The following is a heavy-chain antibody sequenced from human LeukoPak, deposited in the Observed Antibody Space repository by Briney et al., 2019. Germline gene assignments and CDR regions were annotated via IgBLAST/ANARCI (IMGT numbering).Heavy chain of an antibody. V-gene: IGHV5-51*01. Sequence: GEALEISFKGSGYSFTSYWIGWGRPMPGKGVEWTGIIYPGDSDTRYSPSFQGQVTISADKSISTAYLQWSSLKASDSAMYYCATNTMFRGIHAFDIWGQGTMVTVSS. CDR2: IYPGDSDT. D-gene: IGHD3-10*01. CDR1: GYSFTSYW. CDR3: ATNTMFRGIHAFDI. J-gene: IGHJ3*02.